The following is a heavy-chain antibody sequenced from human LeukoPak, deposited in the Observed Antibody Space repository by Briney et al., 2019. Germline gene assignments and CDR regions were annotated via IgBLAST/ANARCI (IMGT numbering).Heavy chain of an antibody. J-gene: IGHJ4*02. CDR2: ISNGGDI. D-gene: IGHD6-13*01. Sequence: GGSLRLSCAASGFTFSDYHMAWMRRSPGKGGQGVSYISNGGDIYYADSVEGRFTISRDHAKNSLYLQMNRLRAEDTALYYRAKDIEAAGLFFDYWGQASLATVSS. CDR3: AKDIEAAGLFFDY. V-gene: IGHV3-11*04. CDR1: GFTFSDYH.